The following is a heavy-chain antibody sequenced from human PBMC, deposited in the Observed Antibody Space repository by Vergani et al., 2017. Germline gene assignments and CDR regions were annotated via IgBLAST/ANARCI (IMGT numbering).Heavy chain of an antibody. V-gene: IGHV1-69*02. D-gene: IGHD6-19*01. CDR2: IIPIIRLA. CDR3: ASVSPGDNSGWEPFYY. CDR1: GDIFNNYT. J-gene: IGHJ4*02. Sequence: QVHLEQSGTEVKKPGSSVKVSCKVSGDIFNNYTVTWVRQAPGQGLEWMGRIIPIIRLATSAQKFQDRVKITGDTSTNTVYMEMNNLRSEDTAVYYCASVSPGDNSGWEPFYYWGQGTLVTVCS.